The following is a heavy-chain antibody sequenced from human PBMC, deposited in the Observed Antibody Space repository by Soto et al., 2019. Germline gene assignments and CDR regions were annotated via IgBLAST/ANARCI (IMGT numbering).Heavy chain of an antibody. CDR2: IIGGGGPI. V-gene: IGHV3-23*01. CDR1: GFTFSSYA. J-gene: IGHJ4*02. Sequence: PGESLKISCAASGFTFSSYAMTWVRQAPGKGLEWVSTIIGGGGPIYYADSVKGRFTISRDNSKNTLYLQMNSLRAEDTAVYYCAKGNGFGELLPSDYWGQGTLVTVSS. CDR3: AKGNGFGELLPSDY. D-gene: IGHD3-10*01.